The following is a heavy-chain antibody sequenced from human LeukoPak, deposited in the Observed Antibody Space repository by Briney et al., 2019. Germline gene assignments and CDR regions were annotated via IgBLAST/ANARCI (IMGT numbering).Heavy chain of an antibody. CDR1: GYTFTSYG. V-gene: IGHV1-18*01. CDR3: ARGPYTIFGVVISPFDY. J-gene: IGHJ4*02. D-gene: IGHD3-3*01. Sequence: ASVKVSCTASGYTFTSYGISWVRQAPGQGLEWMGWISAYNGNTNYAQKLQGRVTMTTDTSTSTAYMELRSLRSDDTAVYYCARGPYTIFGVVISPFDYWGQGTLVTVSS. CDR2: ISAYNGNT.